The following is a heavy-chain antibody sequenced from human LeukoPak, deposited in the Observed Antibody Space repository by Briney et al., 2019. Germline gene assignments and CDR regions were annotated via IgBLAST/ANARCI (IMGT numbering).Heavy chain of an antibody. CDR1: GGSFSGYY. CDR3: ASRDYYDSSGYSDAFDI. D-gene: IGHD3-22*01. V-gene: IGHV4-34*01. J-gene: IGHJ3*02. Sequence: SSETLSLTCAVYGGSFSGYYWSWIRQRPGKGLEWIGEINHSGSTNYNPSLKSRVTISVDTSKNQFSLKLSSVTAADTAVYYCASRDYYDSSGYSDAFDIWGQGTMVTVSS. CDR2: INHSGST.